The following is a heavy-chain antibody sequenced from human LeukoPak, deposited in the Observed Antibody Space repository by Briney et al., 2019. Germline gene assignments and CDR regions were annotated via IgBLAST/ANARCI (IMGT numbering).Heavy chain of an antibody. V-gene: IGHV4-39*01. Sequence: SETLSLTCTVSGGSITTSSYYWGWIRQPPGKGREWIGIIYYSGSTYYNPSLKGRVTISVDTSKNQFSLKLSSVNAADTAVYYCARAFRARYFDLWGRGTLVTVSS. CDR1: GGSITTSSYY. D-gene: IGHD2/OR15-2a*01. CDR3: ARAFRARYFDL. J-gene: IGHJ2*01. CDR2: IYYSGST.